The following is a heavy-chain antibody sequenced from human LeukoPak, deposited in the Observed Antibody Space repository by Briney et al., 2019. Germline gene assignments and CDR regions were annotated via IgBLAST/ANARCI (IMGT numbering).Heavy chain of an antibody. CDR2: INHSGST. CDR1: GGSFSGYY. CDR3: ARRYYDFWSGYYSPTRFDY. J-gene: IGHJ4*02. V-gene: IGHV4-34*01. Sequence: SETLSLTCAVYGGSFSGYYWSWIRQSPGKGLEWIGEINHSGSTNYNPSLKSRVTISIDTSKNQFSLKLSFVTAADTAVYYCARRYYDFWSGYYSPTRFDYWGQGTLVTVSS. D-gene: IGHD3-3*01.